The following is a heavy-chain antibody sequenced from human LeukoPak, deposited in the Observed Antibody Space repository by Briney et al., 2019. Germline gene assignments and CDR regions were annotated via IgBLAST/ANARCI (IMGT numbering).Heavy chain of an antibody. Sequence: GGSLRLSCAASGFTFSSYAMSWVGRAPGKGLKWVSAISGSGGSTYYADSVKGRFTISRDNSKNTLYLQMNSLRAEDTAVYYCAKGSSGWLSFDYWGQGTLVTVSS. CDR1: GFTFSSYA. V-gene: IGHV3-23*01. CDR3: AKGSSGWLSFDY. J-gene: IGHJ4*02. D-gene: IGHD6-19*01. CDR2: ISGSGGST.